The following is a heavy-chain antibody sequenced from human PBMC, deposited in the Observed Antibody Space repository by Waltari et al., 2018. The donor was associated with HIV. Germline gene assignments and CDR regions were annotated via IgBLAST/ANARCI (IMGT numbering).Heavy chain of an antibody. CDR1: GYSFTSYW. J-gene: IGHJ3*02. Sequence: EVQLVQSGAEVKKPGESLKISCKGSGYSFTSYWIGWVRQMPLKGLEGMGIVFPGDSVPGYAPSFQVQVTISADKSISSAYLQWSSLKASDTAMYYCARHGGREPTTHAFDIWGQGTMVTVSS. D-gene: IGHD1-26*01. V-gene: IGHV5-51*01. CDR3: ARHGGREPTTHAFDI. CDR2: VFPGDSVP.